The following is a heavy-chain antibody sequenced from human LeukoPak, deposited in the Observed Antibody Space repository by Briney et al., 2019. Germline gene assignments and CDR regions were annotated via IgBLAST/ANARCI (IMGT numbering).Heavy chain of an antibody. V-gene: IGHV1-2*02. J-gene: IGHJ4*02. D-gene: IGHD1-14*01. CDR3: ARGDRGTTWPVDY. Sequence: ASVKVSCKASGYTITASYMHWVRQAPGQGLEWMGWINPNNGSTKYAQSFQGRVTMTRDTSISTAYMELSSLRSDDTAVYYCARGDRGTTWPVDYWGQGTLVTVSS. CDR2: INPNNGST. CDR1: GYTITASY.